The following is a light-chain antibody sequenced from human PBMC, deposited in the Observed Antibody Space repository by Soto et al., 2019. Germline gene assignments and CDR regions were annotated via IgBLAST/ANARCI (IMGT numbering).Light chain of an antibody. CDR3: QQYNNWHTYS. CDR2: GSY. V-gene: IGKV3-15*01. J-gene: IGKJ2*01. Sequence: EIVLTQSPVTLSLSPGERATLSFSSSQSVSSSYLAGYRQKPGQAPRLVIYGSYTRASDIPGRFSGSGSGTEFTLTISSLMCEDFAVYYCQQYNNWHTYSFGQGTKVDIK. CDR1: QSVSSSY.